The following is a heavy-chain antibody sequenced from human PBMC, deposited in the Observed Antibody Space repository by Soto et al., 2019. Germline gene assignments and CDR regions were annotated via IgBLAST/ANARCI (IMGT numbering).Heavy chain of an antibody. CDR3: TRGPRVSSTGTGAH. J-gene: IGHJ4*02. D-gene: IGHD1-1*01. CDR2: ISDDGSTT. Sequence: VGSLRLSCEVSGFTFSAYWMHWVRQVPGKGLIWVSRISDDGSTTTYADSVKGRFTISRDNAKNTLYLQMNSLRADDTGLYYCTRGPRVSSTGTGAHWGQGTLVTVSS. V-gene: IGHV3-74*01. CDR1: GFTFSAYW.